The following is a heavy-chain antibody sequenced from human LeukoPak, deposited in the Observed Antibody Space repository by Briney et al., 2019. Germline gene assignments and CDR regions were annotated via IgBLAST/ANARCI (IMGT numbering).Heavy chain of an antibody. J-gene: IGHJ4*02. CDR1: GGSFSGYY. V-gene: IGHV4-34*01. CDR3: ARKRYGSGSYYFDY. D-gene: IGHD3-10*01. Sequence: SETLSLTCAVYGGSFSGYYWSWIRQPPGKGLEWNGEIKHSGSTNYNPSLKSRVTISVDTSKNQFSLKLSSVTAADTAVYYCARKRYGSGSYYFDYWGQGTLVTVS. CDR2: IKHSGST.